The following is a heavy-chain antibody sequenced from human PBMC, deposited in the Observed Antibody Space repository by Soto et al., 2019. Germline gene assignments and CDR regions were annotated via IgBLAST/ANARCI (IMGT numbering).Heavy chain of an antibody. J-gene: IGHJ5*02. D-gene: IGHD2-2*01. Sequence: EVQLVESGGGLVKPEGSLGLSCAASGFTFIDAWMTWVRQAPGKGLEWVGRIKSRSDGGTADYAASVEGRLTISKDDSKRLLYLQVKSRNTEETAGDYWNTVLGCSSKSCDARSHPLGQGTLVTVS. CDR2: IKSRSDGGTA. CDR1: GFTFIDAW. CDR3: NTVLGCSSKSCDARSHP. V-gene: IGHV3-15*01.